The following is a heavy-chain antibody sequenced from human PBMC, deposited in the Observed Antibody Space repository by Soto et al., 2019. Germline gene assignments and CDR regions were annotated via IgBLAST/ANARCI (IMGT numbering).Heavy chain of an antibody. V-gene: IGHV1-69*13. J-gene: IGHJ4*02. CDR2: IIPIFGTA. Sequence: SVNVSCKASGGTFISYAISWVRQAPGQGLEWMGGIIPIFGTANYAQKFQGRVTITADESTSTAYMELSSLRSEDTAVYYCARGFSGGYYDSSGSVFFDYWGQGTLVTVSS. D-gene: IGHD3-22*01. CDR3: ARGFSGGYYDSSGSVFFDY. CDR1: GGTFISYA.